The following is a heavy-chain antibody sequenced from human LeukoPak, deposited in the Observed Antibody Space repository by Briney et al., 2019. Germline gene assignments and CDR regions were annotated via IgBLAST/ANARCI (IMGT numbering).Heavy chain of an antibody. D-gene: IGHD5-12*01. Sequence: ASVKVSCKASGYTFTSYDINWVRHATGQGLEWMGWMNPNSGNTGYAQKFQGRVTMTRNTSISTAYMELSSLRSEDTAVYYCARGGYSGYDFGYWGQGTLVTVSS. J-gene: IGHJ4*02. CDR3: ARGGYSGYDFGY. CDR1: GYTFTSYD. V-gene: IGHV1-8*01. CDR2: MNPNSGNT.